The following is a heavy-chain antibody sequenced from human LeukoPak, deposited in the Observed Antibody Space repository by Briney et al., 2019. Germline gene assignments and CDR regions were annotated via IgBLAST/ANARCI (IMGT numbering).Heavy chain of an antibody. CDR1: GFTFSSYS. CDR3: ARARGPSVQDDAFDI. CDR2: ISGSSYYI. Sequence: GGSLRLSCAASGFTFSSYSMNWVRQAPGKGLEWVSSISGSSYYIYYADSVKGRFTISRDNAKNSLYLQMNSLRAEDTALYYCARARGPSVQDDAFDIWGQGTMVTVSS. V-gene: IGHV3-21*04. D-gene: IGHD3-10*01. J-gene: IGHJ3*02.